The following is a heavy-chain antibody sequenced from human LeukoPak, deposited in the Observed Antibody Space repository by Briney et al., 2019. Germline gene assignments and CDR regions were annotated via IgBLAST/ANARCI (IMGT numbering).Heavy chain of an antibody. Sequence: PGGSLRLSCAASGFTFSSYAMSWGRQAPGKGLEWVSAISGSGGSTYYADSVKGRFTISRDSSKNTLYLEMSSLRAEDTAVYYCAKDFDYYDTSDYFFLAVFDYWGQGTLVTVSS. D-gene: IGHD3-22*01. CDR2: ISGSGGST. V-gene: IGHV3-23*01. CDR1: GFTFSSYA. CDR3: AKDFDYYDTSDYFFLAVFDY. J-gene: IGHJ4*02.